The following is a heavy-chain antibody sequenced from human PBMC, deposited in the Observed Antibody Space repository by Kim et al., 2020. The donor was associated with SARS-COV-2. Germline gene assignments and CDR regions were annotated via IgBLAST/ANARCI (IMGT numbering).Heavy chain of an antibody. V-gene: IGHV1-46*01. CDR1: GYTFTSYY. CDR3: AREAHWTQNREPKYGDARAVDP. J-gene: IGHJ5*02. Sequence: ASVKVSCKASGYTFTSYYMHWVRQAPGQGLEWMGIINPSGGSTSYAQKFQGRVTMTRDTSTSTVYMELSSLRSEDTAVYYCAREAHWTQNREPKYGDARAVDPWGQGTLVTVSS. CDR2: INPSGGST. D-gene: IGHD4-17*01.